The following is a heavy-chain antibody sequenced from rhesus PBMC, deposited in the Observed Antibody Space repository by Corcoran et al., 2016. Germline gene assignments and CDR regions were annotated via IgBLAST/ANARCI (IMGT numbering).Heavy chain of an antibody. J-gene: IGHJ4*01. V-gene: IGHV4-122*02. CDR1: GGSISSGYYY. CDR3: ARYPMVVVITTGYFDY. D-gene: IGHD3-16*01. CDR2: IPYSGST. Sequence: QVQLQESGPGLVKPSETLSLTCAVSGGSISSGYYYWSWIRQAPGKGLEWIGFIPYSGSTSYNPSHPSLVTISSDTSKNQFSLKLISVTAAATAVYYCARYPMVVVITTGYFDYWGQGVLVTVSS.